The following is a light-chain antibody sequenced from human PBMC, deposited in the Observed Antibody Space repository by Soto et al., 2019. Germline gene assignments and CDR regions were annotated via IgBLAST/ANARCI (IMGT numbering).Light chain of an antibody. Sequence: IEWTQSPSSLSASIGDRVTITCRASQDISSFLAWYQQKPGKAPKLLIYAASTLQSGVPSRFSGSGSGTDFTLTISSLQPEDFATYFCQQLNSYPLNFGQGTRLEIK. CDR1: QDISSF. CDR3: QQLNSYPLN. V-gene: IGKV1-9*01. CDR2: AAS. J-gene: IGKJ5*01.